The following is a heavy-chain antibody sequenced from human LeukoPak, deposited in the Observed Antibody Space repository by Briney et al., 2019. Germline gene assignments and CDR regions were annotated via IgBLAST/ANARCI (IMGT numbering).Heavy chain of an antibody. D-gene: IGHD5-18*01. CDR2: IVPILGTA. Sequence: SVKVSCTASGGTFSSYAISWVRQAPGQGLEWMGRIVPILGTANYAQKFQGRVTITADKSTSTAYMELSSLRSEDTAVYYCARDLGYGYTLDYWGQGTLVTVSS. CDR1: GGTFSSYA. J-gene: IGHJ4*02. V-gene: IGHV1-69*04. CDR3: ARDLGYGYTLDY.